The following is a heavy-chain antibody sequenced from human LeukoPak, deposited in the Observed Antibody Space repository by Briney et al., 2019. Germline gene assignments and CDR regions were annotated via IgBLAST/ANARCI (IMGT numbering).Heavy chain of an antibody. J-gene: IGHJ4*02. Sequence: SETLSLTCTVSGYSISSSSYYWGWIRQPPGKGLEWIGSIYYSGSTYYNPSLKSRVTISVDTSKNQFSLKLSSVTAADTAVYYCASAHDSSGYYSFDYWGQGTLVTVSS. CDR2: IYYSGST. CDR3: ASAHDSSGYYSFDY. V-gene: IGHV4-39*01. CDR1: GYSISSSSYY. D-gene: IGHD3-22*01.